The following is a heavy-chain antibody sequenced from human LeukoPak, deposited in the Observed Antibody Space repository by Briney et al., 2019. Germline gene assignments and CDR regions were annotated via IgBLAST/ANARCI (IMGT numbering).Heavy chain of an antibody. V-gene: IGHV1-8*01. CDR1: GYTFTSYD. CDR2: MNPNSGNT. J-gene: IGHJ4*02. CDR3: ATALAAAGLDY. Sequence: ASVKVSCKASGYTFTSYDINWVRQATGQGLEWMGWMNPNSGNTGYAQKFQGRVTMTEDTSTDTAYMELSSLRSEDTAVYYCATALAAAGLDYWGQGTLVTVS. D-gene: IGHD6-13*01.